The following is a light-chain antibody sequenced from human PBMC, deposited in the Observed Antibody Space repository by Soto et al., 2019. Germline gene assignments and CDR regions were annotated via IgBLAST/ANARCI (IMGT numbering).Light chain of an antibody. CDR3: NSYTTTSTVV. Sequence: QSVLTQPASVSGSPGQSITISCTGTSSDVGGYNYVSWYQQHPGTAPKLMIYDVSNRPSGVSNRFSASKSGNSASLTISGLQAEDEADYYSNSYTTTSTVVFGGGTKLTVL. J-gene: IGLJ3*02. CDR2: DVS. CDR1: SSDVGGYNY. V-gene: IGLV2-14*01.